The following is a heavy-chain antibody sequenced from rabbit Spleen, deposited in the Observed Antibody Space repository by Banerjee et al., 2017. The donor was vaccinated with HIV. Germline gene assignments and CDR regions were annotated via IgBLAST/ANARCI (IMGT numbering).Heavy chain of an antibody. CDR2: TAGGRSAFT. CDR1: GVSLHDKDV. D-gene: IGHD6-1*01. J-gene: IGHJ4*01. V-gene: IGHV1S45*01. Sequence: QQQLEESGGGLVQPEGSLTLTCKASGVSLHDKDVMCWVRQAPGKGLEWIACTAGGRSAFTYYASWAKGRFTISKTSSTTVDLKMTSLTAADTATYFCARDSYGGGYPYYFTLWGPGTLVTVS. CDR3: ARDSYGGGYPYYFTL.